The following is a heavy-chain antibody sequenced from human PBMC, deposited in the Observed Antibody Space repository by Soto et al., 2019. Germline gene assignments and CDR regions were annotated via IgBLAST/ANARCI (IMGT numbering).Heavy chain of an antibody. CDR3: AKESMPEHYGDTLFYY. V-gene: IGHV3-23*01. CDR1: GFSINNYA. D-gene: IGHD4-17*01. CDR2: FSAGGRA. Sequence: VQLLESGGAFVQPGGSLRLSCAASGFSINNYAVSWVRQAPGKGLEWVSTFSAGGRAYYADSVRGRFSVARDRSQNTVDLQISVLRPEDSAVYYCAKESMPEHYGDTLFYYWGQGTRVTVSS. J-gene: IGHJ4*02.